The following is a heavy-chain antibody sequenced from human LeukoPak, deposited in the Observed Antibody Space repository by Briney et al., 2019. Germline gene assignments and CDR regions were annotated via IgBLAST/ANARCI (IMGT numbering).Heavy chain of an antibody. CDR2: IYYSEST. V-gene: IGHV4-30-4*01. CDR1: GGSISSGDYY. CDR3: AREGGEVVPAARMVITH. D-gene: IGHD2-2*01. Sequence: SQTLSLTCTVSGGSISSGDYYWSWIRQPPGKGLEWIGYIYYSESTYYNPSLKSRVTISVDTSKNQFSLKLSSVTAADTAVYYCAREGGEVVPAARMVITHWGQGTLVTVSS. J-gene: IGHJ4*02.